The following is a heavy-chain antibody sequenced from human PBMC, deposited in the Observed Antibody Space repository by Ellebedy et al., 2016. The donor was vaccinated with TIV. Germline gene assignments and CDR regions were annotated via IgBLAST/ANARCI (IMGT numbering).Heavy chain of an antibody. D-gene: IGHD3-22*01. Sequence: GGSLRLSXAASGFTFSSYSMNWVRQAPGKGLEWVSSISSSSSYIYYADSVKGRFTISRDNAKNSLYLQMNSLRAEDTAVYYCAKGESSGYYYYYGMDVWGQGTTVTVSS. CDR3: AKGESSGYYYYYGMDV. V-gene: IGHV3-21*01. J-gene: IGHJ6*02. CDR2: ISSSSSYI. CDR1: GFTFSSYS.